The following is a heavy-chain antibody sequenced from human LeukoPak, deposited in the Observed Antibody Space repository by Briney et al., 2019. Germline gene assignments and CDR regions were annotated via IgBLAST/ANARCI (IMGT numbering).Heavy chain of an antibody. D-gene: IGHD3-3*01. CDR2: IKQDGSEK. J-gene: IGHJ6*03. Sequence: GGSLCPSCAASGFTFSNYWISWVRQAPGKGLEWVANIKQDGSEKYYVDSVKGRFTISRDNAKNSLYLQMNSLRAEDTAVYYCARDPVTIFGVVRTPMDVWGKGTTVTVSS. CDR3: ARDPVTIFGVVRTPMDV. V-gene: IGHV3-7*01. CDR1: GFTFSNYW.